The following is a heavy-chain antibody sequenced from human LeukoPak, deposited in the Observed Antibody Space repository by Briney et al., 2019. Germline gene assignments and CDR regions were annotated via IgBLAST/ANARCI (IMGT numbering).Heavy chain of an antibody. CDR1: GGSISSSSYY. CDR2: IYYSGST. V-gene: IGHV4-39*07. CDR3: ARDGPGAPLLDC. D-gene: IGHD4/OR15-4a*01. J-gene: IGHJ4*02. Sequence: SETLSLTCTVSGGSISSSSYYWGWIRQPPGKGLEWIGSIYYSGSTYYNPSLKSRVTISVDTSKNQFSLQLNSVTPEDTAVYYCARDGPGAPLLDCWGQGTLVTVSS.